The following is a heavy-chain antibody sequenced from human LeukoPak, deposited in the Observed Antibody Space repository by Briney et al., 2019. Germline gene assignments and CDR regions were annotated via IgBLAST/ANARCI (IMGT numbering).Heavy chain of an antibody. V-gene: IGHV3-30*18. CDR3: AKGFNSWIQLWSFGY. CDR2: ISYDGSNK. CDR1: GFTFSSYG. D-gene: IGHD5-18*01. J-gene: IGHJ4*02. Sequence: GGSLRLSCAASGFTFSSYGMHWVRQAPGKGLEWVAVISYDGSNKYYADSVKGRFTISRDNSKNTLYLQMNSLRAEDTAVYYCAKGFNSWIQLWSFGYWGQGTLVTVSS.